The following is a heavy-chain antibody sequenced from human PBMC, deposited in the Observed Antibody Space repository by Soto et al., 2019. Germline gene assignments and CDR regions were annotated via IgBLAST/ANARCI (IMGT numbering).Heavy chain of an antibody. CDR3: ARHSLALRKNNWFDP. Sequence: SATLSLTCTVSGASIISSDFYWGWVRQPPGKGLEWIGSIFYLGSSYYNPSLKSRVTMSVDTSKNQFSLRLRSVTAADTALYFCARHSLALRKNNWFDPWGQGIMVTVS. V-gene: IGHV4-39*01. CDR2: IFYLGSS. J-gene: IGHJ5*02. D-gene: IGHD3-3*02. CDR1: GASIISSDFY.